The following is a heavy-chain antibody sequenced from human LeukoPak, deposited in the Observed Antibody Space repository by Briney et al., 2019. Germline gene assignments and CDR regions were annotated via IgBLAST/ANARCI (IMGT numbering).Heavy chain of an antibody. Sequence: GGSLRLSCAASGFTFSSYSMNWVRQAPGKGLEWVSSISSSSSYIYYADSVKGRFTISRDNAKNSLYLQMNSLRAEDTALYYCAKRYYCSSTSCYGFDYWGQGTLVTVSS. V-gene: IGHV3-21*04. D-gene: IGHD2-2*01. J-gene: IGHJ4*02. CDR2: ISSSSSYI. CDR3: AKRYYCSSTSCYGFDY. CDR1: GFTFSSYS.